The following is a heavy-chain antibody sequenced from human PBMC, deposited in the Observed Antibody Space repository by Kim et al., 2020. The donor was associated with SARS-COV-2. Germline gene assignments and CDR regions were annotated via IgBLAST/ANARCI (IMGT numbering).Heavy chain of an antibody. J-gene: IGHJ3*02. CDR3: ATWSSTVTNHDAFDI. V-gene: IGHV1-24*01. Sequence: ASVKVSCKVSGYTLIELSMHWVRQAPGKGLEWMGGFDPERGETIYAQKFQDRLTMAEDTSTDTAYMELSGLTSEDTAVYYCATWSSTVTNHDAFDIWGQG. D-gene: IGHD4-17*01. CDR1: GYTLIELS. CDR2: FDPERGET.